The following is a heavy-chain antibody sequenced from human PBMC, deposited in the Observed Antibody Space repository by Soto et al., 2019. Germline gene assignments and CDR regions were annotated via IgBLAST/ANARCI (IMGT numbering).Heavy chain of an antibody. J-gene: IGHJ6*01. CDR3: ARDKYNDYANYYYGLDV. CDR2: ISYDGKNE. CDR1: GFILNDYT. D-gene: IGHD2-8*01. Sequence: GFLRISSVASGFILNDYTMPWVRQAPDKGLEWLAIISYDGKNEYYADSVRGRFTVSRDNSKSTLYLRINKLRAEDTALYYCARDKYNDYANYYYGLDVWGQGTTVTVSS. V-gene: IGHV3-30*04.